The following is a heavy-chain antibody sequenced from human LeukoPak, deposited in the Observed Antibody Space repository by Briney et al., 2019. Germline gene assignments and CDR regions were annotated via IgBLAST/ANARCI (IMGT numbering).Heavy chain of an antibody. CDR2: MKSDGSEI. J-gene: IGHJ3*01. V-gene: IGHV3-74*01. Sequence: PGGSLRLSCAGSGFSFRGTWMHWVRQVPGGRPVWVSGMKSDGSEINYADYVKGRFTISRDNARNTLHLQMNSRRVEDTAVYYCVKDHSGSGRAFDVWGQGTKVTVSP. D-gene: IGHD2-21*01. CDR1: GFSFRGTW. CDR3: VKDHSGSGRAFDV.